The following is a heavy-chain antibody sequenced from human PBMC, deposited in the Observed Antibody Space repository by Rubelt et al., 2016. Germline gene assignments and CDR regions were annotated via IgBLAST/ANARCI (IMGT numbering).Heavy chain of an antibody. CDR2: INHSGST. J-gene: IGHJ5*02. CDR1: GGSFSGYY. D-gene: IGHD6-13*01. Sequence: QVQLQQWGAGLLKPSETLSLTCAVYGGSFSGYYWSWIRQPPGKGLEWIGEINHSGSTNSNPSLKSRVPMSVDTSKNQFSLKLGFVTAADTAVYYCARGLARAAAAPRRLWFDPWGQGTLVTVSS. V-gene: IGHV4-34*01. CDR3: ARGLARAAAAPRRLWFDP.